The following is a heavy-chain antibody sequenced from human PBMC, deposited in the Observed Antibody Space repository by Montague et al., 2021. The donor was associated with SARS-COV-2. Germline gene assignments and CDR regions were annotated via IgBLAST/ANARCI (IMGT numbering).Heavy chain of an antibody. J-gene: IGHJ4*02. V-gene: IGHV4-59*13. Sequence: TLSLTCTVSGGSISSYSWSWIRQPPGKGLEWIGYIYYSGSTNYNPSLKSRVTISVDTSKNQFSLKLSPVTAADTAVYYCARVFPRWLQFDPYFDYWGQGTLVTVSS. D-gene: IGHD5-24*01. CDR1: GGSISSYS. CDR2: IYYSGST. CDR3: ARVFPRWLQFDPYFDY.